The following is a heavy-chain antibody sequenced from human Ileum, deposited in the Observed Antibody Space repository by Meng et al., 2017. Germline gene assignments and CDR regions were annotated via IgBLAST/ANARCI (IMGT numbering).Heavy chain of an antibody. Sequence: VRRKESCPGLVQPSQTLSLTCTVSGGSISSGGYYWSWIRQHPGKGLEWIGYIYDSGSTYYNPSLKSRIAISGDTSKNQFSLNLSSVTAADTAVYICARGGTAYFDYWGQGTLVTVSS. CDR1: GGSISSGGYY. CDR2: IYDSGST. D-gene: IGHD1-1*01. V-gene: IGHV4-31*03. CDR3: ARGGTAYFDY. J-gene: IGHJ4*02.